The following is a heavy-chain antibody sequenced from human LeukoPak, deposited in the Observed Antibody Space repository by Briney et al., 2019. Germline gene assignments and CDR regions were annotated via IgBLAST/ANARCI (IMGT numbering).Heavy chain of an antibody. D-gene: IGHD2-15*01. CDR2: ISDTGNT. CDR3: AKAPVTTCRGAFCYPFDY. CDR1: GFTLSSYA. V-gene: IGHV3-23*01. Sequence: PGGSLRLSCLASGFTLSSYAMSWVRQAPGKGLEWVSAISDTGNTYHADSVKGRFTISRDSSKNTLFLQMNRLRPEDAAVYYCAKAPVTTCRGAFCYPFDYWGLGTLVTVSS. J-gene: IGHJ4*02.